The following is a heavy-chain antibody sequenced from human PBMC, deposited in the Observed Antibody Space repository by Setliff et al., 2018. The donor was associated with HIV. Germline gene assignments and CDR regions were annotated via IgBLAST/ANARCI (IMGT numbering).Heavy chain of an antibody. J-gene: IGHJ4*02. D-gene: IGHD2-15*01. V-gene: IGHV4-34*01. CDR3: ARGVPLLPPNF. CDR2: IHPSRST. Sequence: SETLSLTCAVYGESFSGFYWNWIRQPPGKGLEWIGEIHPSRSTRYSPSLKSRVTISVDASERHFSLRMTSTTAADTAIYYCARGVPLLPPNFWGQGTLVTV. CDR1: GESFSGFY.